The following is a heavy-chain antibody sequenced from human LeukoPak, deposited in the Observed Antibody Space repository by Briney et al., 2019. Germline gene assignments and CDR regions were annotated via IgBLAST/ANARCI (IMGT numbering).Heavy chain of an antibody. CDR1: GFTFSSYS. D-gene: IGHD5-18*01. CDR3: ARANVDTAINYYMDV. CDR2: ISSSSSYI. Sequence: GGSLRLSCAASGFTFSSYSMNWVRQAPGKGLEWVSSISSSSSYIYYADSVKGRFTISRDNAKNSLYLQMNSLRAEDTAVYYCARANVDTAINYYMDVWGKGTTVTISS. J-gene: IGHJ6*03. V-gene: IGHV3-21*01.